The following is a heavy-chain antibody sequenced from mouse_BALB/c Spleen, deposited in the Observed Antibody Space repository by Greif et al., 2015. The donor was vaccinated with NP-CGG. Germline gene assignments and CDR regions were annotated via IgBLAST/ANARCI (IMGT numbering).Heavy chain of an antibody. J-gene: IGHJ4*01. CDR1: GYTFTSYW. CDR3: ARYYYAMDY. Sequence: VQLVESGAELAKPGASVKMSCKASGYTFTSYWMHWVKQRPGQGLEWIGYINPSTGYTEYNQKFKDKATLTADKSSSAAYMQLSGLTSEDSAVYYCARYYYAMDYWGQGTSVTVSS. CDR2: INPSTGYT. V-gene: IGHV1-7*01.